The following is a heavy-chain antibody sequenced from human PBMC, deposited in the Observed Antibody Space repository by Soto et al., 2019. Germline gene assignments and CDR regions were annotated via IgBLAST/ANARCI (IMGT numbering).Heavy chain of an antibody. CDR3: ARSLEPYYFDY. Sequence: GASVKVSCKASGGTFSSYAISWVRQAPGQGLEWMGGIIPIFGTANYAQKFQGRVTITADKSTSTAYMELSSLRSEDTAVYYCARSLEPYYFDYWGQGTLVTVSS. J-gene: IGHJ4*02. D-gene: IGHD1-1*01. CDR1: GGTFSSYA. CDR2: IIPIFGTA. V-gene: IGHV1-69*06.